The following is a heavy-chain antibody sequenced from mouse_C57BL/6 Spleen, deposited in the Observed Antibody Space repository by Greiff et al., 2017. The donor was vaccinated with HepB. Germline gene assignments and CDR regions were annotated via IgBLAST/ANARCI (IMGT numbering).Heavy chain of an antibody. CDR3: ARSGYSNYYFDY. V-gene: IGHV1-22*01. D-gene: IGHD2-5*01. CDR1: GYTFTDYN. J-gene: IGHJ2*01. CDR2: IKPNNGGT. Sequence: EVQLQQSGPELVKPGASVKMSCKASGYTFTDYNMHWVKQSPGKSLEWIGYIKPNNGGTSYNQKFKVKATLTVNKSSSPAYMELRSQTSEDSAVYCCARSGYSNYYFDYWGQGTTLTVAS.